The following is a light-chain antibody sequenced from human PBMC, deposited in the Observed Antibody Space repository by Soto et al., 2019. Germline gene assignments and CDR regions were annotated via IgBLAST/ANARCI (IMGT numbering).Light chain of an antibody. Sequence: AIRRTQSPSSLSPSTGDRVTITCRASQGISSYLAWYQQKPGKAPKLLIYAASTLQSGVPSRFSGSGSGTDFTLTISCLQSEDFASYYCQQYYSYPWTFGQGTKGAIK. CDR3: QQYYSYPWT. J-gene: IGKJ1*01. CDR2: AAS. V-gene: IGKV1-8*01. CDR1: QGISSY.